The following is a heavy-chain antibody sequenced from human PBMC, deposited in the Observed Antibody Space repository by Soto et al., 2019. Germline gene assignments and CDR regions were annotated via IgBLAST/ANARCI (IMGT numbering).Heavy chain of an antibody. CDR3: ARARRGQVGAGTYYHYGMDV. CDR2: IIPIFGTT. J-gene: IGHJ6*02. D-gene: IGHD1-26*01. CDR1: GGTFSSHA. Sequence: GASVKVSCKASGGTFSSHAINWVRQAPGQGLEWMGGIIPIFGTTIYAQKFQGRVTTTADESTSTAYMELSSLRSEDTAVYYCARARRGQVGAGTYYHYGMDVWGQGTTVTVS. V-gene: IGHV1-69*13.